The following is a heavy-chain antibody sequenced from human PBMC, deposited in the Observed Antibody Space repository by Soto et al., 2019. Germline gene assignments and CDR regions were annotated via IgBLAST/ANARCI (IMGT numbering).Heavy chain of an antibody. J-gene: IGHJ4*02. V-gene: IGHV3-48*02. D-gene: IGHD2-15*01. CDR2: ISSSSSTI. CDR3: AREGLVAEGGIFDY. Sequence: GGSLRLSCAASGITFSSNRMHWVRQAPGKGLEWVSYISSSSSTIYYADSVKGRFTISRDNAKNSLYLQMNSLRDEDTAVYYCAREGLVAEGGIFDYWGQGTLVTVSS. CDR1: GITFSSNR.